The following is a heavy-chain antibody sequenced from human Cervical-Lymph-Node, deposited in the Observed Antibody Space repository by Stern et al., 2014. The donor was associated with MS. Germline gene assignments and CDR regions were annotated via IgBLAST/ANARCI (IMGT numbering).Heavy chain of an antibody. V-gene: IGHV5-51*01. CDR3: ARDYGDYAFDY. D-gene: IGHD4-17*01. Sequence: EMQLVESGAEVKKPGDSLKSSCKGSGDSFTANWIAWVRQMPGKGLEWMGFIDPDDSATSYSPSFQGTVTISADKSIRTAYLQWSSLKASDTAMYYCARDYGDYAFDYWGQGTLVTVSS. CDR1: GDSFTANW. J-gene: IGHJ4*02. CDR2: IDPDDSAT.